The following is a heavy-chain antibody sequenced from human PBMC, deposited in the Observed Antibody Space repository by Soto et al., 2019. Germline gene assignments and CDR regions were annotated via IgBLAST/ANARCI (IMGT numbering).Heavy chain of an antibody. CDR3: AKDRGWLAERYYYGMDV. Sequence: QVQLVESGGGVVQPGRSLRLSCAASGFTFSSYGMHWVRQAPCKGLEWVAVISYDGSNKYYADSVKGRFTISRENSKNTLYLQRNSLRAEDTAVYYCAKDRGWLAERYYYGMDVWGQVTTVTVSS. V-gene: IGHV3-30*18. J-gene: IGHJ6*02. CDR2: ISYDGSNK. CDR1: GFTFSSYG. D-gene: IGHD6-19*01.